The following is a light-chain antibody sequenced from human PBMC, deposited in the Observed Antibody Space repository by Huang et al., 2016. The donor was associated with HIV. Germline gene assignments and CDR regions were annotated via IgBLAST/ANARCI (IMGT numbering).Light chain of an antibody. CDR3: MQGKQLPYT. J-gene: IGKJ2*01. V-gene: IGKV2-28*01. CDR1: QSLLHSDGYNY. CDR2: LGS. Sequence: DIVMTQSPLSLPVTPGEPASISCRSSQSLLHSDGYNYLDWYLQKPGQSPQLLIYLGSTRASGVPDRFSGSGSGTDFTLKISRVEAEDVGVYYCMQGKQLPYTFGQGTRLEIK.